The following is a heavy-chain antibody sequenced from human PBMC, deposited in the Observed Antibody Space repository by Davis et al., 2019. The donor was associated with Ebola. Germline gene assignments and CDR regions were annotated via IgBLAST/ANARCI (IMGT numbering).Heavy chain of an antibody. CDR3: ARDFGRLPNYFDY. CDR2: IYYSGST. D-gene: IGHD3-16*01. Sequence: LRLSCTVSGGSISSGGYYWSWIRQHPGKGLEWIGYIYYSGSTYYNPSLKSRVTISVDTSKNQFSLKLSSVTAADTAVYYCARDFGRLPNYFDYWGQGTLVTVSS. V-gene: IGHV4-31*03. CDR1: GGSISSGGYY. J-gene: IGHJ4*02.